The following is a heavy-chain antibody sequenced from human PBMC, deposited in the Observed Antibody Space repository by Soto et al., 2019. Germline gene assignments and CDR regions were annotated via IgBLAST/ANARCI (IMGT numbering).Heavy chain of an antibody. CDR3: ARDVKFYAEPYNWFDP. V-gene: IGHV1-46*01. J-gene: IGHJ5*02. CDR1: GYTFTSYY. CDR2: INPSDGST. D-gene: IGHD2-2*01. Sequence: QLQLVQSGAEVKKPGASVKVSCKASGYTFTSYYIHWVRQAPGQGLEWMGIINPSDGSTTYAQKFQGRVTMTRDTSTSTVYLALSSLTSEDTALYYCARDVKFYAEPYNWFDPWGQGTLVTVSS.